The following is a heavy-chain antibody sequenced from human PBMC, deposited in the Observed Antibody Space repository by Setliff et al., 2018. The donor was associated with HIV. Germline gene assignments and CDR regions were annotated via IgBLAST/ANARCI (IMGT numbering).Heavy chain of an antibody. CDR1: GGSINNYY. V-gene: IGHV4-59*01. CDR3: ARGHMLITYYYYYYMDV. Sequence: LSLTCTVSGGSINNYYWSWIRQPPGKGLEWIGYIYYSGSTNYNPSLKSRVTISVDTSKNQFSLKLSSVTAADTAVYYCARGHMLITYYYYYYMDVW. D-gene: IGHD3-10*02. J-gene: IGHJ6*03. CDR2: IYYSGST.